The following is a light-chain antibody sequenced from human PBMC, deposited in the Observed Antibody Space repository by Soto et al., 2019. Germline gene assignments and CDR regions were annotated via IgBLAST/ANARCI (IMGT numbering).Light chain of an antibody. J-gene: IGLJ2*01. CDR2: DVS. V-gene: IGLV2-8*01. CDR3: TSFAGSAHVV. Sequence: QSALAQPPSASGSPGQSVTISCTGTSSDVGAYNYVSWYQQHRGKAPKLIIYDVSQRPSGIPDRFSGSKSGNTASLTVSGLQAEDEAVYYCTSFAGSAHVVFGGGTQLTVL. CDR1: SSDVGAYNY.